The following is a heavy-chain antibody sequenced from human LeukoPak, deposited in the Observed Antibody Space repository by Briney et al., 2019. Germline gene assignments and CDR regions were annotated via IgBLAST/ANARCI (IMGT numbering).Heavy chain of an antibody. CDR3: ARGPRYYYESSGYYYNY. D-gene: IGHD3-22*01. Sequence: SETLSLTCAVYGGSFSGYYWSWIRQPPGKGLGWIGEINHSGSTNYNPSLKSRVTISVDTSKNQFSLKVRSVTAADTAVYYCARGPRYYYESSGYYYNYWGQGTLVTVSS. J-gene: IGHJ4*02. CDR1: GGSFSGYY. V-gene: IGHV4-34*01. CDR2: INHSGST.